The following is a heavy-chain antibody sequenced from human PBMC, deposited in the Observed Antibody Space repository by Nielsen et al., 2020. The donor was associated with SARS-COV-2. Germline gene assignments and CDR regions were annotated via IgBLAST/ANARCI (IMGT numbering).Heavy chain of an antibody. Sequence: GESLKISCAASGFTFSSYGMHWVRQAPGKGLEWVSSISSSSSYIYYADSVKGRFTISRDNAKNSLYLQMNSLRAEDTAVYYCARVLGGDYMDYYYYMDVWGKGTTVTVSS. CDR2: ISSSSSYI. J-gene: IGHJ6*03. CDR3: ARVLGGDYMDYYYYMDV. CDR1: GFTFSSYG. V-gene: IGHV3-21*01. D-gene: IGHD4-17*01.